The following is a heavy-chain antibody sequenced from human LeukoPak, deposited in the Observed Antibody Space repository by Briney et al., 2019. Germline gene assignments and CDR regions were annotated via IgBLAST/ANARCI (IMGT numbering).Heavy chain of an antibody. Sequence: GGSLRLSCAASGFTVSTNYMSWVRQAPGKGLEWVSLINSGGSTYYADSVKGRFTISRDNSKNTVYLQMNSLRAEDTAVYYCAKDGPLSSGTVEYWGQGTLVTVSS. CDR3: AKDGPLSSGTVEY. CDR2: INSGGST. D-gene: IGHD3-22*01. J-gene: IGHJ4*02. V-gene: IGHV3-66*02. CDR1: GFTVSTNY.